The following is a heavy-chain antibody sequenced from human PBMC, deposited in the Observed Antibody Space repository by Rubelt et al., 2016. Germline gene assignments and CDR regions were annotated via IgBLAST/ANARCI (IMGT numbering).Heavy chain of an antibody. J-gene: IGHJ4*02. D-gene: IGHD6-25*01. CDR1: GYTFTSYL. V-gene: IGHV1-46*01. CDR2: INPNGGNT. CDR3: AREIIAAAGFDY. Sequence: QVQLVQSGAEVKKPGASVKVSCKASGYTFTSYLMVWVRQAPGQGLECLGTINPNGGNTNYATNFQGRGSMTRDTSTSTVYMELSSLRSEDTAVYYCAREIIAAAGFDYWGQGTLVTVSS.